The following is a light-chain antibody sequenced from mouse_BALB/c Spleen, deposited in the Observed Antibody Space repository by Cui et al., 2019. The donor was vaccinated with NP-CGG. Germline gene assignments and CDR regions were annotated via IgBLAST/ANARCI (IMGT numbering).Light chain of an antibody. CDR3: ALWYSNHWV. CDR1: TGAVTTSNY. J-gene: IGLJ1*01. Sequence: QVVVTLESALTTSPGETVTLTCRSSTGAVTTSNYANWVQEKPDHLFTGLIGGTNNRAPGVPARFSGSLIGDKAALTITGAQTEDEAIYFCALWYSNHWVFGGGTKLTVL. V-gene: IGLV1*01. CDR2: GTN.